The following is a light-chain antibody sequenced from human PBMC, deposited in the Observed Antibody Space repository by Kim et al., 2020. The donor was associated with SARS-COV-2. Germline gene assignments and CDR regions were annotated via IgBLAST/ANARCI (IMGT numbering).Light chain of an antibody. V-gene: IGKV1-5*03. CDR2: KAS. CDR1: QNIDIY. Sequence: DIQMTQSPSTLSASVGDRVTITCRASQNIDIYLAWYQQKQGKAPKLLIYKASTLQSGVPSRFSGSGSGTEFTLTISSLQPDDFATYYCQLYSARAATFGQGTKLEIK. CDR3: QLYSARAAT. J-gene: IGKJ2*01.